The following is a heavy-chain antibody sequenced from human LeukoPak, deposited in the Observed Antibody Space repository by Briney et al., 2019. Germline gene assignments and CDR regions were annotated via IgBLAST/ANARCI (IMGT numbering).Heavy chain of an antibody. D-gene: IGHD3-22*01. CDR1: GFTFSSYA. Sequence: PGRSLRLSCAASGFTFSSYAMHWVRQAPGKGLERGAVISYDGSNKYYADSVKGRFTISRDNSKNTLYLQMNSLRAEDTAVYYCAREEYYYDSSGYSRFSDYWGQGTLVTVSS. CDR2: ISYDGSNK. J-gene: IGHJ4*02. V-gene: IGHV3-30*01. CDR3: AREEYYYDSSGYSRFSDY.